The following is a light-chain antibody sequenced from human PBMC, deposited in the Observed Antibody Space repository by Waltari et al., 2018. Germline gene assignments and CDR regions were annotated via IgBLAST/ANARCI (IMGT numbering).Light chain of an antibody. Sequence: QSALTQPRSVSGSPGQSVTISCTGTSSAVGGYNYVSWYQQHPGKAPKLIIYDVTKRPAGVPDRFSGSKSGNTASLTISGLQAEDEADYYCCSYGGSYSFVVFGGGTKLTVL. CDR2: DVT. J-gene: IGLJ2*01. V-gene: IGLV2-11*01. CDR3: CSYGGSYSFVV. CDR1: SSAVGGYNY.